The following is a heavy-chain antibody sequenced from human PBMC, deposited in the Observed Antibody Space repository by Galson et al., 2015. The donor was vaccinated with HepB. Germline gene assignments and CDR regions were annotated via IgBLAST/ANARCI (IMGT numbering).Heavy chain of an antibody. CDR1: GFSLSTSGVG. CDR3: AHRGYYFDY. CDR2: IFWEDDR. J-gene: IGHJ4*02. Sequence: PALVKPTQTLTLTCTFSGFSLSTSGVGVGWIRQPPGKALEWLALIFWEDDRRYNPSLKSRLTITKDTSKNQVVLTMTNMDPVDTATYYCAHRGYYFDYWGQGTLVTVSS. V-gene: IGHV2-5*02.